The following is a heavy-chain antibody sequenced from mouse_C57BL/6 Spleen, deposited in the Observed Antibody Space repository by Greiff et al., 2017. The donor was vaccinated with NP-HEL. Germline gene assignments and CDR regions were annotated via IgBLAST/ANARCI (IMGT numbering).Heavy chain of an antibody. CDR1: GYTFTSYW. V-gene: IGHV1-52*01. CDR2: IDPSDSDT. Sequence: QVQLQQSGAELVRPGSLVKMSCKASGYTFTSYWMHWVKQRPIQGLEWIGNIDPSDSDTHYNQKFKDKATLTVDKSSSTAYMQLSSLTSEDSAVYCCTGGYYGSNYALDYRGKGTSVT. J-gene: IGHJ4*01. CDR3: TGGYYGSNYALDY. D-gene: IGHD1-1*01.